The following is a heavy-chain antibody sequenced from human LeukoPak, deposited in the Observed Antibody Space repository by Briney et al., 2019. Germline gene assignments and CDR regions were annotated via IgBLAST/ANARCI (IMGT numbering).Heavy chain of an antibody. CDR1: GFTFSNYV. J-gene: IGHJ4*02. Sequence: PGGSLRLSCAASGFTFSNYVMSWVRQAPGKGLEWVSSISGSGGSTYYVDSVKGRFTISRDNSKNTLYLQMNSLRVEDTAVYYCAEEVGNTYPTFDYWGQGTLVTVSS. D-gene: IGHD1-26*01. V-gene: IGHV3-23*01. CDR2: ISGSGGST. CDR3: AEEVGNTYPTFDY.